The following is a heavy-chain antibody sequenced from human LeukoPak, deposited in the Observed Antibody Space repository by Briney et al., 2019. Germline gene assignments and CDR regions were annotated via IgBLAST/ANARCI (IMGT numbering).Heavy chain of an antibody. J-gene: IGHJ1*01. D-gene: IGHD2-15*01. Sequence: SLSLTRTVSRGSTCSGGYCSSWVRQHPGDGLGWIVYIYYSGSTSYNPSLKSPVPISVDTSKKQSSLKPSSVTASDPAVYYCARDTNLVLDGDYCSGGSCSHRITNYCGEARLATVSSGSASAPTIEY. CDR3: ARDTNLVLDGDYCSGGSCSHRITNYCGEARLATVSSGSASAPTIEY. CDR2: IYYSGST. V-gene: IGHV4-31*02. CDR1: RGSTCSGGYC.